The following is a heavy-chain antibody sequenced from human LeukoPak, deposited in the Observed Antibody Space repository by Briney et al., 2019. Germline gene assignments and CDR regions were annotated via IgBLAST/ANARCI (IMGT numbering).Heavy chain of an antibody. CDR2: MLPDGGQA. CDR1: GSGLTSCN. J-gene: IGHJ6*03. V-gene: IGHV1-8*01. Sequence: ASVTLSFTCSGSGLTSCNNNWYWHRHGPGHGLEWLMLPDGGQAGYAQKFQGRVTMTRDTSKGTAFMELTSLTSEDTAVYYCARGVGELVSVDHLYYMDVWGKGTTVTVSS. D-gene: IGHD1-26*01. CDR3: ARGVGELVSVDHLYYMDV.